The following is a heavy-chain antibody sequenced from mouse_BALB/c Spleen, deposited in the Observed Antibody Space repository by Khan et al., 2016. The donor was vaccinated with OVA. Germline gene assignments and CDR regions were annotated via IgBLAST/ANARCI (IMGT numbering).Heavy chain of an antibody. J-gene: IGHJ3*01. Sequence: QIQLVQSGPELVRPGASVKMSCKASGYTFTSFWIHWVKQRPGQGLEWIGMIDPSKSETRLNQKFKDKATLNVDKSSNTAYMPLSRFTSEDSAVYYCARGGYGSPFAYWGQGTLVTVSA. CDR3: ARGGYGSPFAY. CDR1: GYTFTSFW. V-gene: IGHV1S127*01. CDR2: IDPSKSET. D-gene: IGHD1-1*01.